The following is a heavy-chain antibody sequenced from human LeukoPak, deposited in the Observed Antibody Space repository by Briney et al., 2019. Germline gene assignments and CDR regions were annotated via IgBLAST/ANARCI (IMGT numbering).Heavy chain of an antibody. Sequence: SETLSLTCSVSDGSINSGSYYWGWMRQPPGKGLEWIESIYYTGSTYYNPSLKSRVTISVDTSKKQFSLTGSSVTAADTAVYYCARDVYLMLGLFDIWGQGTMVFVSS. V-gene: IGHV4-39*07. CDR2: IYYTGST. CDR3: ARDVYLMLGLFDI. D-gene: IGHD3-16*01. CDR1: DGSINSGSYY. J-gene: IGHJ3*02.